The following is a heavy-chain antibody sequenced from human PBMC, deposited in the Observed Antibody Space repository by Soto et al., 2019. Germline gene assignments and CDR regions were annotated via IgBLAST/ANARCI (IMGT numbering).Heavy chain of an antibody. V-gene: IGHV3-48*02. CDR1: GFIFSDYT. D-gene: IGHD6-13*01. CDR3: ARDHGGSTWFVGVYYFFGMDV. Sequence: EVQLVESGGDLVQPGGSLRLSCAASGFIFSDYTMTWVRQAPGRGLEFVSHISSGGDAIFNAESVKGRFTVSRHNAKNFLYLQMNSLRDDDTAVYFCARDHGGSTWFVGVYYFFGMDVWGQGTAVTVSS. CDR2: ISSGGDAI. J-gene: IGHJ6*02.